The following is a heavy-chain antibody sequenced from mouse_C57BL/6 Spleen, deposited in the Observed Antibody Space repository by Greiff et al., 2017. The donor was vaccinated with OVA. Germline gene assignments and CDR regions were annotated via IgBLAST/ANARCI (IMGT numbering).Heavy chain of an antibody. V-gene: IGHV14-4*01. J-gene: IGHJ4*01. CDR3: TPAGYYGNYEDYAMDY. D-gene: IGHD2-1*01. CDR1: GFNIKDDY. Sequence: VQLKQSGAELVRPGASVKLSCTASGFNIKDDYMHWVKQRPEQGLEWIGWIDPENGDTEYASKFQGKATISADTSSNTAYLQLSSLTSEDTAVYDCTPAGYYGNYEDYAMDYWGQGTSVTVSS. CDR2: IDPENGDT.